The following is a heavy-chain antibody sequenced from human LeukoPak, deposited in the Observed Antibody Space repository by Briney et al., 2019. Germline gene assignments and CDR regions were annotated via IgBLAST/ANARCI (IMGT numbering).Heavy chain of an antibody. CDR1: GFTFSSYA. V-gene: IGHV3-30-3*01. D-gene: IGHD5-18*01. Sequence: AGGSLRLSCAASGFTFSSYAMHWVRQAPGKGLEWVAVISYDGSNKYYADSVKGRFTISRDNSKNTLYLQMNCLRAEDTAVYYCARGLSPDLDTAMVKYYWGQGTLVTVSS. CDR3: ARGLSPDLDTAMVKYY. CDR2: ISYDGSNK. J-gene: IGHJ4*02.